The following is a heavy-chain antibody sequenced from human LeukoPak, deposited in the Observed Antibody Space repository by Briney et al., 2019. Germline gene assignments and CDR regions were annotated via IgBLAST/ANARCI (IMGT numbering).Heavy chain of an antibody. J-gene: IGHJ4*02. V-gene: IGHV4-59*13. Sequence: SETLSLTCSVWGDSMRSYYGSGMRQPPGRGGEGLGYIYYSESTKYNPSLKSRVTISVDSSKNQFSLKLSSVTAADTAVYYCARAAPPDRYFAYYFDYWGQGTLVTVSS. CDR3: ARAAPPDRYFAYYFDY. CDR2: IYYSEST. D-gene: IGHD3-9*01. CDR1: GDSMRSYY.